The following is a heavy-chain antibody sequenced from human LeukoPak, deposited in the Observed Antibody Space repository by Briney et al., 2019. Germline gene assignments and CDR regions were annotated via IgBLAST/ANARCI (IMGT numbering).Heavy chain of an antibody. J-gene: IGHJ4*02. CDR1: GFTFSNAW. D-gene: IGHD2-2*02. V-gene: IGHV3-15*01. Sequence: GGSLRLSCAASGFTFSNAWMSWVRQAPGKGLEWVGRIKGKTDGGTTDYAAPVKGRFTISRDDSKNTLYLQMNSLKTEDTAVYYCTTVMVVVVPAAIEEVYWGQGTLVTVSS. CDR3: TTVMVVVVPAAIEEVY. CDR2: IKGKTDGGTT.